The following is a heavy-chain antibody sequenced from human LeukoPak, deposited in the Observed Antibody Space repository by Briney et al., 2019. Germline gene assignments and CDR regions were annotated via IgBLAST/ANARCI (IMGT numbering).Heavy chain of an antibody. CDR3: PTGIAAAGTRAFDI. CDR2: TIPIFDTA. CDR1: GGTISSYA. J-gene: IGHJ3*02. V-gene: IGHV1-69*13. Sequence: SVKVSCKASGGTISSYAISWVRQAPGQGYEWMGGTIPIFDTAHYAQKFQGRVTITADESTSIAYMELRSLRSEDTAVYYCPTGIAAAGTRAFDIWGQGTMVTVSS. D-gene: IGHD6-13*01.